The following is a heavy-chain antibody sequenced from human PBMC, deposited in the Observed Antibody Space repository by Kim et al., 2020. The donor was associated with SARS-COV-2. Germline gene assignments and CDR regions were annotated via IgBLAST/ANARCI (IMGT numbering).Heavy chain of an antibody. J-gene: IGHJ4*02. V-gene: IGHV4-4*02. CDR2: GST. D-gene: IGHD1-26*01. CDR3: ASERATIFY. Sequence: GSTNYNPSLKSRVTISVDKSKNQFSLKLSSVTAADTAVYYCASERATIFYWGQGTLVTVSS.